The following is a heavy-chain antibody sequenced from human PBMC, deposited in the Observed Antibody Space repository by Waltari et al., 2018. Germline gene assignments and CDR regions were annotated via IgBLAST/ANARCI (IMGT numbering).Heavy chain of an antibody. CDR2: IYHSGST. CDR1: GYSISSGDY. CDR3: ARNLTAWTTGTFDV. V-gene: IGHV4-38-2*01. J-gene: IGHJ3*01. D-gene: IGHD2-21*02. Sequence: QVQLQESGPGLVKPSETLSLTCAVSGYSISSGDYWGWIRQPPGKGLEWIGTIYHSGSTCDNPSLKSRVTISVETSKNHFSLRLTSVTAADTALYYCARNLTAWTTGTFDVWGQGTMVTVSS.